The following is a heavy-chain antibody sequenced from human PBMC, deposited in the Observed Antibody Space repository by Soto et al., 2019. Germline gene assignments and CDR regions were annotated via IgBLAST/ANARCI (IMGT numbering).Heavy chain of an antibody. V-gene: IGHV5-51*01. CDR1: GYSFTSYW. CDR3: ARHRNIAARRVVFDI. CDR2: IYPGDSDT. J-gene: IGHJ3*02. D-gene: IGHD6-6*01. Sequence: PGESLKISCKGSGYSFTSYWIGWVRQMPGKGLEWMGIIYPGDSDTRYSPSFQGQVTISADKSISTAYLQWSSLKASDTAMYYCARHRNIAARRVVFDIWGQGTMVTVSS.